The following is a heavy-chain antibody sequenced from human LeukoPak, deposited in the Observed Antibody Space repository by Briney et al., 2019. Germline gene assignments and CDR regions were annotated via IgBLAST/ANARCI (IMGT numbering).Heavy chain of an antibody. Sequence: GGSLRLSCAASGFTFSSYGMHWVRQAPGKGLEWVAVIWYDGSNKYYADSVKGRFTISRDNFKNTLYLQMNSLRAEDTAVYYCARSVGYCSGGSCPDYGDYYHYGMDVWGQGTTVTVSS. D-gene: IGHD2-15*01. J-gene: IGHJ6*02. CDR3: ARSVGYCSGGSCPDYGDYYHYGMDV. CDR2: IWYDGSNK. CDR1: GFTFSSYG. V-gene: IGHV3-33*01.